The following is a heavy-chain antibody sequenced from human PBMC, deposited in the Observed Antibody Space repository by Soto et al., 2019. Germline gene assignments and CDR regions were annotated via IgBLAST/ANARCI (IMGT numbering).Heavy chain of an antibody. CDR1: GYTFTTYG. D-gene: IGHD4-17*01. V-gene: IGHV1-18*04. J-gene: IGHJ4*01. Sequence: QVQLVKSGAEVKKPGASVKVSCKASGYTFTTYGITCVRQAPGQGLEWMGWISAYSGNTNYAQKLQGRLTVTTDTSTNTAYMDLRSLRSDDTAVYYCARVVKAGDYGDYGRYYFDYWGHGTLVTVSS. CDR2: ISAYSGNT. CDR3: ARVVKAGDYGDYGRYYFDY.